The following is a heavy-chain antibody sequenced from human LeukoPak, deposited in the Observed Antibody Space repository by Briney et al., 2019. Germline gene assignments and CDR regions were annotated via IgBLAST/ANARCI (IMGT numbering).Heavy chain of an antibody. J-gene: IGHJ4*01. V-gene: IGHV3-23*01. D-gene: IGHD3-16*01. CDR2: ISGSGGTT. CDR1: GFTFTSYA. CDR3: AKGDLGFGRFYFDY. Sequence: PGGSLRLSCAASGFTFTSYAMNWVRQAPGKGLEWVSSISGSGGTTYNADSVKGRFTISRDNSKNTLYLRMNNLRAEDTAVYYCAKGDLGFGRFYFDYWGHGNLVTVSP.